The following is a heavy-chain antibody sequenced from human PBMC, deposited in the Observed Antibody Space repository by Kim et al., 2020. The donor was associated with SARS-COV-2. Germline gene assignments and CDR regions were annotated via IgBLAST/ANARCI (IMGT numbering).Heavy chain of an antibody. D-gene: IGHD6-19*01. Sequence: GGSLRLSCAASGFVFSNYWMMWVRQAPGKGLEWVANIKKDGNEKFYVDSVKGRFTISRDNSKRYLFLQLNSLRHEDTAVYYCGRDGGGSTAVTGPPSYYYGLDVWGQGTTVIVSS. J-gene: IGHJ6*02. CDR2: IKKDGNEK. V-gene: IGHV3-7*01. CDR1: GFVFSNYW. CDR3: GRDGGGSTAVTGPPSYYYGLDV.